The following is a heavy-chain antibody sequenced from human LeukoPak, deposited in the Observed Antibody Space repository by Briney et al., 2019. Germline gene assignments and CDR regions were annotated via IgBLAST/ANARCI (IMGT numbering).Heavy chain of an antibody. J-gene: IGHJ3*02. CDR1: GGSISSYY. D-gene: IGHD1-26*01. CDR2: IYTSGST. V-gene: IGHV4-4*07. CDR3: ARDTARKRRVGATTVSAFDI. Sequence: SETLSLTCPVSGGSISSYYWSWIRQPAGKGLEWIGRIYTSGSTNYNPSLKSRVTMSVDTSKNQFSLKLSSVTAADTAVYYCARDTARKRRVGATTVSAFDIWGQGTMVTVSS.